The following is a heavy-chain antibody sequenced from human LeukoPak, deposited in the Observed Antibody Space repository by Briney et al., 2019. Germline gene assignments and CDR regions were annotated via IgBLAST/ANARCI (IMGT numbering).Heavy chain of an antibody. J-gene: IGHJ4*02. D-gene: IGHD6-19*01. CDR3: AKRYSSGPIDY. CDR2: IGAGGAST. Sequence: GGSLRLSCAAPGFTFSSYSMNWVRQAPGKGLEWVSVIGAGGASTYYADSVKGRFTISRDNSKNTLHLQMNSLRAEDTAVYYCAKRYSSGPIDYWGQGTLVTVSS. V-gene: IGHV3-23*01. CDR1: GFTFSSYS.